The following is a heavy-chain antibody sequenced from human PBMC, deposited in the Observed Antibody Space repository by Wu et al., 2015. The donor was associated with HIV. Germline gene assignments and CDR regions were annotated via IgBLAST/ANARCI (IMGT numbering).Heavy chain of an antibody. V-gene: IGHV1-18*01. J-gene: IGHJ4*02. CDR3: ARFELMVTFGGVTPNSYHFDN. CDR1: GYSFISYG. CDR2: ISGYNGNT. Sequence: QVQLVQSGAEVKKPGASMKVSCKASGYSFISYGISWVRQAPGQGLEWMGWISGYNGNTNYAQKFQGRVTMTTDTSTSTAYMELRSLRSDDTAVYYCARFELMVTFGGVTPNSYHFDNWGQGTLVTVSS. D-gene: IGHD3-16*01.